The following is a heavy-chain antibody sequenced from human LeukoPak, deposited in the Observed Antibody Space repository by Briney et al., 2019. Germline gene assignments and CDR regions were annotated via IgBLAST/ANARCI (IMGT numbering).Heavy chain of an antibody. CDR1: GYTFTGYY. V-gene: IGHV1-2*06. J-gene: IGHJ6*03. D-gene: IGHD3-10*01. CDR2: INPNSGGT. Sequence: EASVKVSCKAPGYTFTGYYMHWVRQAPGQGLEWMGRINPNSGGTNYAQKFQGRVTMTRDTSISTAYMELSRLRSDDTAVYYCARIASGAHDYYYYMDVWGKGTTVTVSS. CDR3: ARIASGAHDYYYYMDV.